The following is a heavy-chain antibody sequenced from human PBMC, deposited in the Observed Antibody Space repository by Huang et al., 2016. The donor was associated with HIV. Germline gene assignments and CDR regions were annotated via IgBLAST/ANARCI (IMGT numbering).Heavy chain of an antibody. CDR3: ARRYNSRRDY. CDR2: INHSGNT. Sequence: QVQLEQWGAGLLKASETLSLTCAVYGGSFSGYYWNWLRQAPGKGLEWVGEINHSGNTNYHPSLMSRVNMSVDTSKSQFSLYLTSLSAADTGTYFCARRYNSRRDYWGRGTLVTVHS. J-gene: IGHJ4*02. D-gene: IGHD3-22*01. V-gene: IGHV4-34*02. CDR1: GGSFSGYY.